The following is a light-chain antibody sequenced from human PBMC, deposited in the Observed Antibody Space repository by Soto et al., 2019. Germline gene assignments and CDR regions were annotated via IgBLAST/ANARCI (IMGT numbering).Light chain of an antibody. V-gene: IGKV1-9*01. CDR3: QQLNSYPLT. CDR2: AAS. Sequence: DLQLTQSPSFLSASVGDRVTITCRASQGVSSYVAWYQQKPGKAPEVLIYAASTLQSGVPSRFSGSGSGTEFTLTISSLQPEDSATYYCQQLNSYPLTFGPGTKVDIK. J-gene: IGKJ3*01. CDR1: QGVSSY.